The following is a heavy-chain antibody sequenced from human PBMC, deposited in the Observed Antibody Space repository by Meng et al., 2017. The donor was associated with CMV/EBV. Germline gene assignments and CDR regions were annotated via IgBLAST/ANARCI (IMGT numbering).Heavy chain of an antibody. CDR1: GFTFSSYG. Sequence: GESLKISCAASGFTFSSYGVHWVRQAPGKGLEWVAFIRYDGSNKYYADSVKGRFTISRDNSKNTLYLQMNSLRAEDTALYYCARVRGGNSGWFDPWGQGTLVTVSS. J-gene: IGHJ5*02. V-gene: IGHV3-30*02. D-gene: IGHD4-23*01. CDR2: IRYDGSNK. CDR3: ARVRGGNSGWFDP.